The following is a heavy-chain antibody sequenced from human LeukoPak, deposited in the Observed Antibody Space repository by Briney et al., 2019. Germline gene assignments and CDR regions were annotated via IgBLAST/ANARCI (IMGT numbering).Heavy chain of an antibody. Sequence: PSETLSLTCTVSGYSISSGYYWGWIRQPPGKGLEWIGSIYHSGSTYYNPSLKSRVTISVDTSKNQFSLKLSSVTAADTAVYYCARRVYCSGGSCYSQYFFDYWGQGTLVTVSS. J-gene: IGHJ4*02. CDR1: GYSISSGYY. D-gene: IGHD2-15*01. CDR3: ARRVYCSGGSCYSQYFFDY. CDR2: IYHSGST. V-gene: IGHV4-38-2*02.